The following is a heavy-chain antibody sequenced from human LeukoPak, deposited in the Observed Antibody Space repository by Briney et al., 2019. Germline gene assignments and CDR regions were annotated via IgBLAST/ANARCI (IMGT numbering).Heavy chain of an antibody. J-gene: IGHJ4*02. D-gene: IGHD2-21*02. CDR2: ISAYTGNT. CDR3: ARDRCGRDWSPALYYFDY. Sequence: GASVKVSCKASGYTFTNYGISWVRQAPGQGLEWMGWISAYTGNTNYAQKLQGRVTMTTDTSANTAYMELRSLRSDDTAVYYCARDRCGRDWSPALYYFDYWGQGTLVTVPS. CDR1: GYTFTNYG. V-gene: IGHV1-18*01.